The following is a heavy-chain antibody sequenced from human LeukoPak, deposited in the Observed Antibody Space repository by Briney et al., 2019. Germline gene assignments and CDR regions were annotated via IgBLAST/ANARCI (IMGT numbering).Heavy chain of an antibody. CDR2: MNPNSGNT. D-gene: IGHD3-3*01. CDR1: GYTFTSYG. CDR3: ARGRYYDFWSGYYIHHFDY. J-gene: IGHJ4*02. V-gene: IGHV1-8*03. Sequence: ASVKVSCKASGYTFTSYGINWVRQATGQGLEWMGWMNPNSGNTGYAQKFQGRVTITRNTSISTAYMELSSLRSEDTAVYYCARGRYYDFWSGYYIHHFDYWGQGTLVTVSS.